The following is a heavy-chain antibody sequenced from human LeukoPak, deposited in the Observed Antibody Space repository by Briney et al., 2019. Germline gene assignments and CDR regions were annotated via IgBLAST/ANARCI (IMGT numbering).Heavy chain of an antibody. D-gene: IGHD5-18*01. CDR3: ARIQLWSFPL. Sequence: KISCKASGGTFSSYAISWVRQAPGQGLEWMGRIIPIFGTANYAQKFQGRVTITTDESTSTAYMELSSLRSEDTAVYYCARIQLWSFPLWGQGTLVTVSS. J-gene: IGHJ4*02. CDR2: IIPIFGTA. V-gene: IGHV1-69*05. CDR1: GGTFSSYA.